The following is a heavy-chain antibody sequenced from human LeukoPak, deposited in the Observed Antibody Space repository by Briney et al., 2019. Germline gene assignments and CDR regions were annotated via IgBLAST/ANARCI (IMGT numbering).Heavy chain of an antibody. J-gene: IGHJ4*02. CDR3: ARGGYSGYGPYFDY. V-gene: IGHV4-59*01. Sequence: SETLSLTCTVSGGSISSYHWSWIRQPPGKGLEWIGYIYYSGSTNYNPSLKSRVTISVDTSKNQFSLKLSSVTAADTAVYYCARGGYSGYGPYFDYWGQGTLVTVSS. D-gene: IGHD5-12*01. CDR2: IYYSGST. CDR1: GGSISSYH.